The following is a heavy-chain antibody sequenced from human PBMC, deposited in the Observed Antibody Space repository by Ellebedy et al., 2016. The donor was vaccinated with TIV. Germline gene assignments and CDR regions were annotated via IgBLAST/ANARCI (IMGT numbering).Heavy chain of an antibody. CDR1: GASMNNYY. Sequence: SETLSLXXTVSGASMNNYYWTWIRQPPGKGLEWIGNIYYSGSTNCNPSLKSRVTISVDTSKNQFSLKLSSVTAADTAVYYCARGVRPFDYWGQGALVTVSS. J-gene: IGHJ4*02. D-gene: IGHD3-16*01. V-gene: IGHV4-59*01. CDR2: IYYSGST. CDR3: ARGVRPFDY.